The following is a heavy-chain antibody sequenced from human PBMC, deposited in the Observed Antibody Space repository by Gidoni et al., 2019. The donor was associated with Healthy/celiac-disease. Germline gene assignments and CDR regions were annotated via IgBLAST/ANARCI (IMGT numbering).Heavy chain of an antibody. CDR3: ARDLAAAGTYYYYGMDV. D-gene: IGHD6-13*01. CDR1: GGTFSSYA. Sequence: QVQLVQSGAEVKKPGSSVKVSCKASGGTFSSYAISWVRQAPGQGLECMGGIIPIFGTANYAQKFQGRVTITADKSTSTAYMELSSLRSEDTAVYYCARDLAAAGTYYYYGMDVWGKGTTVTVSS. CDR2: IIPIFGTA. J-gene: IGHJ6*04. V-gene: IGHV1-69*06.